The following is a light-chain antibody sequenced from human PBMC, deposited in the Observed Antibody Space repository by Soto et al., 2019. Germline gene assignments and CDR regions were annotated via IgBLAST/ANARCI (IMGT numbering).Light chain of an antibody. J-gene: IGLJ7*01. CDR3: CSYAGSSTV. Sequence: QPVLTQPASVSGSPGQSITISCTGTSSDVGSYNLVSWYQQHPGKAPKLMIYEVSKRPSGVSNRFSGSKSGNTASLTISGLQAEEEADYYCCSYAGSSTVFGGGTQLTVL. CDR1: SSDVGSYNL. CDR2: EVS. V-gene: IGLV2-23*02.